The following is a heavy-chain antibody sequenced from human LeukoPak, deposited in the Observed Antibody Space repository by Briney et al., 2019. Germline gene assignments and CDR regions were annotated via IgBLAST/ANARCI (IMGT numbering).Heavy chain of an antibody. J-gene: IGHJ5*02. D-gene: IGHD2-8*01. CDR3: ARRPGYCPNGVCYKRNWFDP. V-gene: IGHV4-34*01. CDR2: INQSGST. CDR1: GGSFSDYY. Sequence: TSETLSPTCAVYGGSFSDYYWNWIRQPPGKGLEWIGEINQSGSTNYNPSLKSRVTLSVDTSNNQFSLKLSSVTAADTAVYYCARRPGYCPNGVCYKRNWFDPWGQGTLVTVSS.